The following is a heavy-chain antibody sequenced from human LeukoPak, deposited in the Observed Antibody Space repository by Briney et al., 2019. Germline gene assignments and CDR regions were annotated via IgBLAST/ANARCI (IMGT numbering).Heavy chain of an antibody. V-gene: IGHV3-23*01. J-gene: IGHJ4*02. D-gene: IGHD6-13*01. CDR1: GFTFSIYA. CDR2: ITSSGDGT. Sequence: GGSLRLSCAASGFTFSIYAMSWVRQAPGKGLQWVSSITSSGDGTYYADSVKGRFTISRDNSKNTVYLQMNSLRAEDTAVYYCAKAYGYSTSWSLDYWGQGTLVTVSS. CDR3: AKAYGYSTSWSLDY.